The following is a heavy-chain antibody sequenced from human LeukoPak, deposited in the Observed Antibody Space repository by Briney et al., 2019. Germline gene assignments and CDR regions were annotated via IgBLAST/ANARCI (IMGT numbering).Heavy chain of an antibody. V-gene: IGHV1-8*01. CDR2: MNPNSGNT. CDR1: GYTFTSYD. Sequence: ATVKVSCKASGYTFTSYDINWVRQATGQGLEWMGWMNPNSGNTGYAQKFQGRVTMTRNTSISTAYMELSSLRSEDTAVYYCARGDVSSSWYRLHYYYYSMDVWGQGTTVTVSS. CDR3: ARGDVSSSWYRLHYYYYSMDV. D-gene: IGHD6-13*01. J-gene: IGHJ6*02.